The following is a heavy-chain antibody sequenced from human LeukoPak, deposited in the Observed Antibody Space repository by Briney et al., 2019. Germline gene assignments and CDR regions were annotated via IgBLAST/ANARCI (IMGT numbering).Heavy chain of an antibody. CDR1: GYTFTGYY. V-gene: IGHV1-2*02. J-gene: IGHJ4*02. CDR3: ATPGSGYDLFVDY. CDR2: INPNSGGT. D-gene: IGHD5-12*01. Sequence: ASVKVSCKASGYTFTGYYMHWVRQAPGQGLECMGWINPNSGGTNYAQKFQGRVTMTRDTSISTAYMELSRLRSDDTAVYYCATPGSGYDLFVDYWGQGTLVTVSS.